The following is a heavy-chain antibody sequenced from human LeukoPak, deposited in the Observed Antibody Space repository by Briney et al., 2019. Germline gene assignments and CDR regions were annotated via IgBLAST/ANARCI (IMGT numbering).Heavy chain of an antibody. V-gene: IGHV3-11*01. CDR2: SSTSGSTI. J-gene: IGHJ3*02. CDR1: GFTFSDFH. CDR3: ARERADALDI. Sequence: GGSQRLSCAASGFTFSDFHMCWIRQAPGKGLEWVSFSSTSGSTIFYADSVKGRFTISRDNAKNSLYLQMNSLRAEDTAVYYCARERADALDIWGPGTMVTVSS.